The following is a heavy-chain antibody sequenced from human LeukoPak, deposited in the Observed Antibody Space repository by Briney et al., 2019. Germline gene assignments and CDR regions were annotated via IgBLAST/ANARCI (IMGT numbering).Heavy chain of an antibody. CDR3: ARDGANYDILTGYQVGYYMDV. J-gene: IGHJ6*03. CDR2: IYYSGST. CDR1: GGSISSYY. Sequence: PSETLSLTCTVSGGSISSYYWTWIRQPPGKGLDWIGYIYYSGSTNYNPSLKSRVTISVDTSKNQFSLKLSSVTAADTAVYYCARDGANYDILTGYQVGYYMDVWGKGTTVTISS. D-gene: IGHD3-9*01. V-gene: IGHV4-59*01.